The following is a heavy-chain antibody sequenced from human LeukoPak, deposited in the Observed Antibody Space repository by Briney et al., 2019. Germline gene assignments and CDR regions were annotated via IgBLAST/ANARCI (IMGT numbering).Heavy chain of an antibody. CDR1: GGSISSGGYS. D-gene: IGHD3-10*01. Sequence: SETLSLTCAVSGGSISSGGYSWSWIRQPPGKGLEWIGYIYHSGSTYYNPSLKSRVTISVDRSKNQFSLKLSSVTAADTAVYYCARDRHYYGSGSYYNVFDYWGQGTLVTVSS. J-gene: IGHJ4*02. CDR3: ARDRHYYGSGSYYNVFDY. CDR2: IYHSGST. V-gene: IGHV4-30-2*01.